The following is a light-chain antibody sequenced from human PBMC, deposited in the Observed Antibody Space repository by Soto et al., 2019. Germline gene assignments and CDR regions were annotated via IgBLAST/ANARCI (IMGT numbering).Light chain of an antibody. CDR2: PNSDGSH. V-gene: IGLV4-69*01. CDR1: SGHSSYA. J-gene: IGLJ3*02. CDR3: QTWGTGIPWV. Sequence: QAVVTQSPSASASLGASVKLTCTLSSGHSSYAIAWHQQQPEKGPRYLMKPNSDGSHSKGDGIPDRFSGSSSGAERYLTISSLQSEDEADYYCQTWGTGIPWVFGGGTQLTVL.